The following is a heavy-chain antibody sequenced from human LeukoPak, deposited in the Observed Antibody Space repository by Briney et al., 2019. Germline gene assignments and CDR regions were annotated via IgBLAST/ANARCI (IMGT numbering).Heavy chain of an antibody. J-gene: IGHJ6*02. V-gene: IGHV4-59*13. CDR1: GGSINYYY. CDR3: AIYHPTGSSLDV. CDR2: IYYTGST. D-gene: IGHD1-1*01. Sequence: SETLSLTCNVSGGSINYYYWSWIGQPPGKGLEWIGHIYYTGSTNYNPSLKSRVTISIDTSKNQFSLKLTSVTATDTSVYFCAIYHPTGSSLDVWGQGTTVTVSS.